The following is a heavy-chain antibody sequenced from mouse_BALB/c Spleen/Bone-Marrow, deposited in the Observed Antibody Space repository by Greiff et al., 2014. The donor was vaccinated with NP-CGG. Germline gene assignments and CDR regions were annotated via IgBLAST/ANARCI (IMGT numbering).Heavy chain of an antibody. J-gene: IGHJ2*01. CDR3: ARDY. Sequence: VQLQQSGPELAKPGASVKMSCKASGFTFTDTWIHWIKQRPGQGLEWIGYINPSTGYAEYNQNFKDKATFTVDKSSSTAYMQVSTLTSEDSADYYCARDYWGQGTTLTVSS. CDR1: GFTFTDTW. V-gene: IGHV1-7*01. CDR2: INPSTGYA.